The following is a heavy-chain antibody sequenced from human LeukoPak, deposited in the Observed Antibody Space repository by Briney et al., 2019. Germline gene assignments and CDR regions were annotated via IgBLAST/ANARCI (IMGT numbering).Heavy chain of an antibody. Sequence: ASVKVSCKASGYTVSGYFVHWVRQAPGQGLEWMGWINPNSGGTNYAQKFQGRVTMTRDTSISTAYMELSRLRSDDTAVYYCARGPVITMIVVVLDDYWGQGTLVTVSS. CDR1: GYTVSGYF. CDR2: INPNSGGT. CDR3: ARGPVITMIVVVLDDY. V-gene: IGHV1-2*02. D-gene: IGHD3-22*01. J-gene: IGHJ4*02.